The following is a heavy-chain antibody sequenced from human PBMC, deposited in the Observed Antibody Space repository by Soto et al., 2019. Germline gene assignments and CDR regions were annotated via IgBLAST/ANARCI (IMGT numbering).Heavy chain of an antibody. D-gene: IGHD1-26*01. J-gene: IGHJ4*02. CDR3: ARHHVRGRTIAGAAEF. V-gene: IGHV4-34*01. CDR2: FNHSGDT. CDR1: GGSLSGYY. Sequence: QVQLQQWGAGLLKPSETLSLTCAVYGGSLSGYYWSWLRQPPGKALEWIGEFNHSGDTNYNPSLKSRVTISADTSKNQVFLNLSSVTAADTAMYYCARHHVRGRTIAGAAEFWGQGTLVTVSS.